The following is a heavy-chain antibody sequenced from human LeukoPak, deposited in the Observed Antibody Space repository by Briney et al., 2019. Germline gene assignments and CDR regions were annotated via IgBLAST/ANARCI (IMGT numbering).Heavy chain of an antibody. Sequence: PGGSLRLSRAASGFTFSSYGMHWVRQAPGKGLEWVAVIWYDGSNKYYADSVKGRFTISRDNSKNTLYLQMNSLRAEDTAVYYCARDEDYDSSGYYYYWGQGTLVTVSS. CDR3: ARDEDYDSSGYYYY. D-gene: IGHD3-22*01. V-gene: IGHV3-33*01. CDR1: GFTFSSYG. J-gene: IGHJ4*02. CDR2: IWYDGSNK.